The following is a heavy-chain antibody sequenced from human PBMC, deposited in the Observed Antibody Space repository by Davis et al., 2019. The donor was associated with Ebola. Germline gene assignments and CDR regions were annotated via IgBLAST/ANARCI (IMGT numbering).Heavy chain of an antibody. Sequence: MPSETLSLTCTVSGDSISTYSWSWIRQPPGKGLEWIGYISNIGWTNYNASLKSRVTISVDTSKNHFSLMLSSVIAADTAVYYCARTTLPDPPSHYYFFMDVWGKGTTVTVSS. J-gene: IGHJ6*03. V-gene: IGHV4-59*01. CDR3: ARTTLPDPPSHYYFFMDV. CDR1: GDSISTYS. CDR2: ISNIGWT. D-gene: IGHD1-1*01.